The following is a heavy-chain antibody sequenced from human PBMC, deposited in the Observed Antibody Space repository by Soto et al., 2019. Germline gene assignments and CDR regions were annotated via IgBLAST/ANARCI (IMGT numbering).Heavy chain of an antibody. V-gene: IGHV3-30-3*01. Sequence: GGSLRLSCAASGFTFSSYAMHWVRQAPGKGLEWVAVISYDGSNKYYADSVKGRFTISRDNSKNTLYLQMNSLRAEDTAVYYCARDLPVVYDSSGYLFDYWGQGTLVTVSS. J-gene: IGHJ4*02. D-gene: IGHD3-22*01. CDR3: ARDLPVVYDSSGYLFDY. CDR1: GFTFSSYA. CDR2: ISYDGSNK.